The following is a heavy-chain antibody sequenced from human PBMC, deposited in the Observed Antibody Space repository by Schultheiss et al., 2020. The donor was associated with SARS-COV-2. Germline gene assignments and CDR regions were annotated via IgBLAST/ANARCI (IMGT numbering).Heavy chain of an antibody. CDR1: GFTFSSYS. D-gene: IGHD3-22*01. J-gene: IGHJ4*02. CDR3: ARGPKYYYDSSGMEAG. V-gene: IGHV3-21*01. Sequence: GGSLRLSCAASGFTFSSYSMNWVRQAPGKGLEWVSSISSSSSYIYYADSVKGRFTISRDNAKNSLYLQMNSLRAEDTAVYYCARGPKYYYDSSGMEAGWGQGTLVTVSS. CDR2: ISSSSSYI.